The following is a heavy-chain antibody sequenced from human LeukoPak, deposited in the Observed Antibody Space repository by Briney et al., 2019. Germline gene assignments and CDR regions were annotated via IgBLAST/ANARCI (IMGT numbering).Heavy chain of an antibody. CDR3: AREGSSYGYRHFDY. CDR1: GGSISSGDYY. D-gene: IGHD5-18*01. J-gene: IGHJ4*02. V-gene: IGHV4-30-4*08. Sequence: SETLSLTCTVSGGSISSGDYYWGWIRQPPGKGLEWIGYIYYSGSTYYNPSLKSRVTISVDTSKNQFSLKLSSVTAADTAVYYCAREGSSYGYRHFDYWGQGTLVTVSS. CDR2: IYYSGST.